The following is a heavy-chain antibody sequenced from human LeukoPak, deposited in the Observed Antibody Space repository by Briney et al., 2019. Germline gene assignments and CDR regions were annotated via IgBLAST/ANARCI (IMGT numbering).Heavy chain of an antibody. J-gene: IGHJ4*02. D-gene: IGHD3-10*01. CDR2: IKPDGGEK. CDR1: GLTFSSYW. Sequence: GGPLRLSCAASGLTFSSYWMSWVRQAPGKGLEWVANIKPDGGEKYYVDSVKGRFTISRDNAKNSLNLQMNSLRVEDTAVYYCARVNYGSGTCFDYWGQGTLVTVSS. CDR3: ARVNYGSGTCFDY. V-gene: IGHV3-7*01.